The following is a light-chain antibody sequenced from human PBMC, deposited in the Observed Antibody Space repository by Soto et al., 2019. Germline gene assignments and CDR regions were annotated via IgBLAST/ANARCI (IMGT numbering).Light chain of an antibody. Sequence: ENGITQSPATLSVSPGGRATLSCRASQSISDTLAWYQQKPGQAPRLLIHGASTRATGFPARFSGSGSGTDFTLTISSLQSEDFAVYYCQQYNNWPWTFGQVTKV. CDR3: QQYNNWPWT. V-gene: IGKV3-15*01. CDR2: GAS. J-gene: IGKJ1*01. CDR1: QSISDT.